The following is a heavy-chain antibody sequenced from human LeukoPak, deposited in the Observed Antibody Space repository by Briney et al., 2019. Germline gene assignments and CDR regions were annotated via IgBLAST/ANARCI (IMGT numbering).Heavy chain of an antibody. Sequence: PGGSLRLSCAASGFTFSSYEMNWVRQAPGKGLEWVSSISSSSSYIYYADSVKGRFTISRDNAKNSLYLQMNSLRAEDTAVYYCARDSPYDYVWGSYRYDPYYFDYWGQGTLVTVSS. J-gene: IGHJ4*02. V-gene: IGHV3-21*01. CDR2: ISSSSSYI. CDR1: GFTFSSYE. CDR3: ARDSPYDYVWGSYRYDPYYFDY. D-gene: IGHD3-16*02.